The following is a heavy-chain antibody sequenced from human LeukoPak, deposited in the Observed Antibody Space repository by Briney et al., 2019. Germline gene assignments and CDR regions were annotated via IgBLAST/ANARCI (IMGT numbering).Heavy chain of an antibody. Sequence: GGSLRLSCAASGFTFSSYAMHWVRQAPGKGLEWVAVISYDGSNKCYADSVKGRFTISRDNSKNTLYLQMNSLRAEDTAVYYCARGRITMIVVGDDAFDIWGQGTMVTVSP. CDR2: ISYDGSNK. J-gene: IGHJ3*02. V-gene: IGHV3-30-3*01. D-gene: IGHD3-22*01. CDR3: ARGRITMIVVGDDAFDI. CDR1: GFTFSSYA.